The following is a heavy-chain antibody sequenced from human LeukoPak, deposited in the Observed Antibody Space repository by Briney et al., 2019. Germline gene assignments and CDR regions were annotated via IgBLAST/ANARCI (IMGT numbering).Heavy chain of an antibody. CDR1: GYTFTSYG. D-gene: IGHD6-13*01. CDR2: ISAYNGNT. J-gene: IGHJ4*02. CDR3: ARDLEQLVPGAFDY. V-gene: IGHV1-18*01. Sequence: ASVKVSCKASGYTFTSYGISWVRQAPGQGLEWMGWISAYNGNTNYAQKLQGRVTMTTDTSTSTAYMELRSLRSDDTAVYYCARDLEQLVPGAFDYWGQGTLVTVSS.